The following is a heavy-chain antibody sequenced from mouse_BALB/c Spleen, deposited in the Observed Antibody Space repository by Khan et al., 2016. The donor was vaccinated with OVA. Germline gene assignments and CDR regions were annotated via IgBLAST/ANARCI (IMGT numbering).Heavy chain of an antibody. CDR1: GFSLSRYS. CDR2: IWGDGST. CDR3: ARNHYGGGYGDFDV. V-gene: IGHV2-6-4*01. J-gene: IGHJ1*01. Sequence: QVQLKESGPGLVAPSQSLSITCTVSGFSLSRYSIHWVRQPPGKGLEWLGMIWGDGSTDYNSVLKSRLSISKDNSKSQVFLKMNSLHTDDTAMYYCARNHYGGGYGDFDVWGAGTTVTVSS. D-gene: IGHD1-1*01.